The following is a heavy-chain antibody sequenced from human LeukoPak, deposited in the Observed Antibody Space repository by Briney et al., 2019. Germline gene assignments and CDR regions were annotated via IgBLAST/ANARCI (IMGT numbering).Heavy chain of an antibody. D-gene: IGHD3-16*01. Sequence: SETLSLICTVSGGSISGYYWSWIRQPAGKGLEWIGRVYTSGSTNYNPSLESRVTMSIDTSKNQFSLNLSSVTAADTAVYYCAKSPSGRGGYNWFDPWGQGTLVTVSS. CDR1: GGSISGYY. J-gene: IGHJ5*02. V-gene: IGHV4-4*07. CDR2: VYTSGST. CDR3: AKSPSGRGGYNWFDP.